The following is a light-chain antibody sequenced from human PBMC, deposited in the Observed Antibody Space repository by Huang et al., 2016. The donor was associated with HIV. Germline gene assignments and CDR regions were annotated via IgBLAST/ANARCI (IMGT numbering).Light chain of an antibody. V-gene: IGKV3-15*01. CDR3: QQYNNWPYT. Sequence: EIVMTQSPATLSVSPGERATLSCRASQDVSSHLAWLQQKPGQAPRVLIYAASTRATGIPARFSASGSGTEFTLAISSLQSEDCAVYYCQQYNNWPYTFGQGTKVEI. J-gene: IGKJ2*01. CDR1: QDVSSH. CDR2: AAS.